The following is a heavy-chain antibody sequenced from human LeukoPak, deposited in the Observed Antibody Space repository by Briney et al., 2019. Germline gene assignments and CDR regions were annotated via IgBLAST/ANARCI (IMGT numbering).Heavy chain of an antibody. CDR2: ISSSGSTI. V-gene: IGHV3-11*04. CDR1: GFTFSDYY. J-gene: IGHJ3*02. D-gene: IGHD1-1*01. Sequence: KSGGSLRLSCAASGFTFSDYYMSWIRQAPGKGLEWVSYISSSGSTIYYADSVKGRFTISRDNAKNSLYLQMNSLRAEDTAVYYCARDLPLDEGAFDIWGQGTMVTVSS. CDR3: ARDLPLDEGAFDI.